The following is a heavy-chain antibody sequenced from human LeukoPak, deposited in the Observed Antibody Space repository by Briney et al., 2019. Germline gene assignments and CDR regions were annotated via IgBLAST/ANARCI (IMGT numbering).Heavy chain of an antibody. CDR1: GGSFSGYY. D-gene: IGHD3-16*02. Sequence: SETLSLTCAVYGGSFSGYYWSWIRQPPGKGLEWIGEINHSGSTDYDPSLKSRVTISVDTSKNQFSLKLSSVTAADTAVYYCARAVGYDYVWGSYRYAPDYWGQGTLVTVSS. CDR3: ARAVGYDYVWGSYRYAPDY. V-gene: IGHV4-34*01. J-gene: IGHJ4*02. CDR2: INHSGST.